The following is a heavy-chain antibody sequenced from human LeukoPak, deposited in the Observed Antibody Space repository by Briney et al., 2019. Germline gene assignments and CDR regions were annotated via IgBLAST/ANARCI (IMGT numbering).Heavy chain of an antibody. V-gene: IGHV3-74*01. CDR2: INTDGTTT. CDR1: GFTFSTYW. D-gene: IGHD1-1*01. Sequence: GGSLRLSCAASGFTFSTYWMHWVRQAPGKGLVWVSRINTDGTTTSYADSVKGRFTISRDNSNNSLFVQMNSLRAEDTAVYFCAKSRSGSANWALQVFDNWGQGALVTVSS. CDR3: AKSRSGSANWALQVFDN. J-gene: IGHJ4*02.